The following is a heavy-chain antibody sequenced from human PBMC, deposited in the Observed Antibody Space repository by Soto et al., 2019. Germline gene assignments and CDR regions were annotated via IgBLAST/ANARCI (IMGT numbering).Heavy chain of an antibody. CDR1: GFTFSYYY. CDR2: ISSSSSYT. Sequence: GGSLRLSCAASGFTFSYYYMSWIRQAPGKGLEWVSYISSSSSYTNYTDSVKGRFTISRDNAKKSLYLQLTSLRAEDTAVYYCARDLAYRGGACYPGYFDYWGQGTLVTVSS. D-gene: IGHD2-21*02. V-gene: IGHV3-11*06. J-gene: IGHJ4*02. CDR3: ARDLAYRGGACYPGYFDY.